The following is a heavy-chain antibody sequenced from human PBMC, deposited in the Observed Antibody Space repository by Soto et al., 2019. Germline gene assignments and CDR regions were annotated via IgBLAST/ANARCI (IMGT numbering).Heavy chain of an antibody. CDR1: GASISDYY. V-gene: IGHV4-59*01. CDR3: ASGEVQDGYTFFHY. Sequence: SETLSLTCTVSGASISDYYCTWIRQPPGKGLEWIGYIYYSASTNYNPSLKSRVTISVDTSKNQFSLKLSSVTAADTAVYYCASGEVQDGYTFFHYWGEGAIVTVYS. CDR2: IYYSAST. D-gene: IGHD5-12*01. J-gene: IGHJ4*02.